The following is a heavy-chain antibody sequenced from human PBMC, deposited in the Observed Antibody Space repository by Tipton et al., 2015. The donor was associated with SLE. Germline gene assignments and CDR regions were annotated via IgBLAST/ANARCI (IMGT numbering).Heavy chain of an antibody. Sequence: TLSLTCTVSGGSIASTTDYWGWIRQPPGKGLEWIGSIYYSGSAYYNPSLKSRVTISVDTSKNQFSLKLSSVTAADTAVYYCARFYSGGRGWADYWGQGTLVTVSS. CDR3: ARFYSGGRGWADY. V-gene: IGHV4-39*07. D-gene: IGHD6-19*01. CDR2: IYYSGSA. J-gene: IGHJ4*02. CDR1: GGSIASTTDY.